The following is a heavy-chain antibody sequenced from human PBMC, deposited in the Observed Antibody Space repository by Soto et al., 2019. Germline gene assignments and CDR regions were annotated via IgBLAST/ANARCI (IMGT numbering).Heavy chain of an antibody. CDR3: ARENWNDNFDY. J-gene: IGHJ4*02. V-gene: IGHV1-3*01. Sequence: GASVKVSCKASGYTFTSYAMHWVRQAPGQRLEWMGWINAGNGNTKYLQKFQGRVTITRDTSASTAYMELSSLRSEDTAVYYCARENWNDNFDYWGQGTLVTVSS. CDR1: GYTFTSYA. CDR2: INAGNGNT. D-gene: IGHD1-1*01.